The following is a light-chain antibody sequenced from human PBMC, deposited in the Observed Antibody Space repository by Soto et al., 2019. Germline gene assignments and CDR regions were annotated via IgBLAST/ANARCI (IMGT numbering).Light chain of an antibody. CDR2: GAS. V-gene: IGKV3-20*01. CDR3: QQYGSSPPVT. CDR1: QSVSSSY. Sequence: EIVLTQSPGTLSLSPGERATLSCRASQSVSSSYLAWYQQKPGQAPRLLIYGASTRATGIPDRFSGSGSGTDFTLTIARVEPEDVAMYYCQQYGSSPPVTFGQGTKVDIK. J-gene: IGKJ3*01.